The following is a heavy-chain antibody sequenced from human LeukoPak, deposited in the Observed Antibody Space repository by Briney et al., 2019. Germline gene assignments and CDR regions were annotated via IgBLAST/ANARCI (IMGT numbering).Heavy chain of an antibody. CDR3: AKAPVTTCRGAYCYPFDY. V-gene: IGHV3-30*02. CDR2: IRYDGSNK. Sequence: GGSLRLSCAASGFTFSSYGMHWVRQAPGKGLEWVAFIRYDGSNKYYADSVKGRFTISRDSSKDTLFLQMNRLRPEDAAVYYCAKAPVTTCRGAYCYPFDYWGQGTLVTVSS. J-gene: IGHJ4*02. D-gene: IGHD2-21*01. CDR1: GFTFSSYG.